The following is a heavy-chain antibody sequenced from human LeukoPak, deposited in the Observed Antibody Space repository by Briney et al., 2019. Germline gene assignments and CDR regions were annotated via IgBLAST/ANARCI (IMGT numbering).Heavy chain of an antibody. J-gene: IGHJ4*02. Sequence: PSQTLSLTCTVSGGSISSGGYYWSWIRQHPGKGLEWIGYIYYSGSTYYNPSLKSRVTISIDTSKNQFSLKLSSVTAADTAVYYXAGLVGRYSXGXYYYYFDYWGQGTLVTVSS. CDR1: GGSISSGGYY. CDR3: AGLVGRYSXGXYYYYFDY. CDR2: IYYSGST. V-gene: IGHV4-31*03. D-gene: IGHD1-26*01.